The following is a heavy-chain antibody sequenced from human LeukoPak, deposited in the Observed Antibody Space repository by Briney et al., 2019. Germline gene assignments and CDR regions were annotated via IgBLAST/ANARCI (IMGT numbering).Heavy chain of an antibody. CDR1: GFTFSSYE. V-gene: IGHV3-48*03. D-gene: IGHD2-2*01. CDR2: ISSSGSPT. CDR3: AKCRTTCYANGFDF. Sequence: GGSLRLSCAASGFTFSSYEMNWVRQAPGKGLEWLSYISSSGSPTYYADSVKGRFTISRDNAKNSLYLQMDSLRAEDTAVYYCAKCRTTCYANGFDFWGQGTKVTVSS. J-gene: IGHJ3*01.